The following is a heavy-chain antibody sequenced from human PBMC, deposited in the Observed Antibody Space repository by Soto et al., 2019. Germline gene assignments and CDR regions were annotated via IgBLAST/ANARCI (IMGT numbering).Heavy chain of an antibody. D-gene: IGHD6-6*01. CDR2: INPYSGNT. J-gene: IGHJ6*02. Sequence: QVQLVQSGAEVKKPGASVRVSCKASGYTFTSHDIHWLRQASGQGLEWMGSINPYSGNTAFAPKFQDRIAITRDTSITTAYMELNSLSSGDTAVYFCSSLSSMDVWGQGTTVTVSS. CDR1: GYTFTSHD. V-gene: IGHV1-8*01. CDR3: SSLSSMDV.